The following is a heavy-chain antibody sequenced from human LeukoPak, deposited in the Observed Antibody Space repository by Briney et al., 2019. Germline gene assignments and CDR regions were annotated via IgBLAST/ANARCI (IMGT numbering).Heavy chain of an antibody. CDR3: ARHPPPGGDYVPFDI. CDR1: GSSISSGYY. D-gene: IGHD4-17*01. J-gene: IGHJ3*02. CDR2: IYHSGST. V-gene: IGHV4-38-2*02. Sequence: NPSETLSLTCTVSGSSISSGYYWGWIRQPPGKGLEWIGSIYHSGSTYYNPSLKSRVTISVDTSKNQFSLKLSSVTAADTAVYYCARHPPPGGDYVPFDIWGQGTMVTVSS.